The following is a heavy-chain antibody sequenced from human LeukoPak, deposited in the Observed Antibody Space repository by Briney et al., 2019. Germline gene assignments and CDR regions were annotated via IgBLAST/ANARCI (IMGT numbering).Heavy chain of an antibody. CDR3: TKAVAAKKNWFDP. V-gene: IGHV3-73*01. D-gene: IGHD6-19*01. J-gene: IGHJ5*02. CDR2: IRSKANSYAT. CDR1: GFTFSGSA. Sequence: GGSLRLSCAATGFTFSGSAMHWVRQASGKGLEWVGRIRSKANSYATAYAASVKGRFTISRDDSKNTAYLQMNSLKTEDTAVYYCTKAVAAKKNWFDPWGQGTLVTVSS.